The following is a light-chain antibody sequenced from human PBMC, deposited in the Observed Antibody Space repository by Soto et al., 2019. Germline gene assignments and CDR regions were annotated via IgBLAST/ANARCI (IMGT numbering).Light chain of an antibody. J-gene: IGKJ1*01. CDR2: GAS. CDR3: QQYGSSSWT. CDR1: QSISSSY. Sequence: EIVLTQSPGTLSLSPGERATLSCRASQSISSSYLAWYQQKPGQAPRALIYGASSRATGIPDRFSGSGSGTDFTLTISRLEPEDFAVYYCQQYGSSSWTCGQGTKVEIK. V-gene: IGKV3-20*01.